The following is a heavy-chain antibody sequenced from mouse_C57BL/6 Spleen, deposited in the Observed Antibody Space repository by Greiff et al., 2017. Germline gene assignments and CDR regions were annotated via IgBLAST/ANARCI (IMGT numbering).Heavy chain of an antibody. CDR2: IYPTDSYT. CDR1: GYTFTSYW. V-gene: IGHV1-50*01. CDR3: ARWYGNYVFDY. J-gene: IGHJ2*01. Sequence: QVQLQQSGAELVKPGASVKLSCKASGYTFTSYWMQWVKQRPGQGLEWIGEIYPTDSYTNYTQKFKGKATVTVDTSSSTAYMQLSSLTSEDSAVYYCARWYGNYVFDYWGQGTTLTVSS. D-gene: IGHD2-10*02.